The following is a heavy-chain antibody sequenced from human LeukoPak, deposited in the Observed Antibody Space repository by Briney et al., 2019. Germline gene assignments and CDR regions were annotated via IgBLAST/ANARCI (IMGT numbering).Heavy chain of an antibody. D-gene: IGHD3-10*01. Sequence: GASVKVSCKISGYTLTELSMHWVRQAPGKGLEWMGGFDREDGETIYAQNFQGRVTMTEDTSTDTAYMELSSLRSEDTAVYYCARGLYYSFYYYYMDVWGKGTTVTVSS. V-gene: IGHV1-24*01. CDR3: ARGLYYSFYYYYMDV. J-gene: IGHJ6*03. CDR1: GYTLTELS. CDR2: FDREDGET.